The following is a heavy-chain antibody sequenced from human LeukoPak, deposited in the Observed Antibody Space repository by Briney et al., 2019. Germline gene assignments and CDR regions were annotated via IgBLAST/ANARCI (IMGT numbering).Heavy chain of an antibody. CDR2: ISSSSSYI. V-gene: IGHV3-21*04. Sequence: PGGSLRLSCAASGFTFSSYSMNWVRQAPGKGLEWVSSISSSSSYIYYADSVKGRFTISRVNSQNTLYLQMNSLRAEDTAVYYCARDYDSRGYSPSNWGQGTLVTVSS. CDR3: ARDYDSRGYSPSN. D-gene: IGHD3-22*01. CDR1: GFTFSSYS. J-gene: IGHJ4*02.